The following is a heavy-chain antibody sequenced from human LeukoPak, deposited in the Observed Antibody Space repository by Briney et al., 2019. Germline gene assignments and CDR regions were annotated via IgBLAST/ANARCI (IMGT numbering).Heavy chain of an antibody. CDR2: ISNDGSWT. CDR1: GFILNIFW. D-gene: IGHD7-27*01. Sequence: GGSLRLSCVVSGFILNIFWIDWVRQVPGKGLGWVSGISNDGSWTVYADSVQGRFIISRDTAQNTVYLQMNSLRVDDTAVYFCARGNWGPDYWGQGTLVTVSS. CDR3: ARGNWGPDY. V-gene: IGHV3-74*01. J-gene: IGHJ4*02.